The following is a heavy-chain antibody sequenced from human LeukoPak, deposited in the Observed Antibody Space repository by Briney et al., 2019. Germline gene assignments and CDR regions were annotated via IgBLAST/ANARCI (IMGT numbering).Heavy chain of an antibody. CDR3: AINGRSRPLSGSYSTAFDI. V-gene: IGHV4-39*07. D-gene: IGHD1-26*01. CDR2: INHSGST. Sequence: SETLSLTCSVSGGSISSSSFYWGWIRQPPGKGLEWIGEINHSGSTNYNPSLKSRVTISVDTSKNQFSLKLSSVTAADTAVYYCAINGRSRPLSGSYSTAFDIWGQGTMVTVSS. J-gene: IGHJ3*02. CDR1: GGSISSSSFY.